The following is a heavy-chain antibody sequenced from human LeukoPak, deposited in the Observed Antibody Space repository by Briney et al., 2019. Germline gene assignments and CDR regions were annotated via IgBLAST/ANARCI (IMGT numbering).Heavy chain of an antibody. D-gene: IGHD3-22*01. Sequence: GGSLRLSCAASGFTFSSYSMNWVRQAPGKGLEWVSSISSSSSSYIYYADSVKGRFTIPRDNAKNSLYLQMNSLRAEDTAVYYCARDNYYDSIILDYWGQGTLVTVSS. V-gene: IGHV3-21*01. CDR1: GFTFSSYS. CDR3: ARDNYYDSIILDY. CDR2: ISSSSSSYI. J-gene: IGHJ4*02.